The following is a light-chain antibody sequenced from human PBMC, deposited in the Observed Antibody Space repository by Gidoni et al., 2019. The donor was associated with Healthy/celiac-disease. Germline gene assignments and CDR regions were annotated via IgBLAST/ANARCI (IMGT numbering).Light chain of an antibody. V-gene: IGKV3-11*01. CDR3: QQRSNWPPLT. CDR2: DAS. J-gene: IGKJ4*01. Sequence: EIVFTQSPATLSLSPGERATLSYRASQSLSSYLAWYQQKPGQAPRLLIYDASNRATGIPARFSGSGSGTDFTLTISSLEPEDFAVYYCQQRSNWPPLTFGGGTKVEIK. CDR1: QSLSSY.